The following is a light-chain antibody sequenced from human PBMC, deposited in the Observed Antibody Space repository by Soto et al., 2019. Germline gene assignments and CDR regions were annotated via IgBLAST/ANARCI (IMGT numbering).Light chain of an antibody. CDR3: QQYNNWPVT. V-gene: IGKV3-15*01. Sequence: EIVMTQSPATLSVSPGERATLSCRASQSVSSNLAWYQQEPGQAPRLLIYGASTRATGIPARFSGSRSGTEFTLTISSLQSEDFAVYYCQQYNNWPVTFGQGTKLEIK. CDR2: GAS. CDR1: QSVSSN. J-gene: IGKJ2*01.